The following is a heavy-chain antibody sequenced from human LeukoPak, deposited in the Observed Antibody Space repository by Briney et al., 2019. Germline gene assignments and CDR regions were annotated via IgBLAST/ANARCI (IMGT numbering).Heavy chain of an antibody. V-gene: IGHV3-30*04. J-gene: IGHJ4*02. CDR1: GFTFSSYA. Sequence: GGSLRLSCAASGFTFSSYAMHWVRQAPGKGLEWVAVISYDGSNKYYADSVKGRFTISRDNSKNTLYLQMNSLRAEDTAVYYCATPSTWCTSSPVRYLDWLLDYWGQGTLVTVSS. D-gene: IGHD3-9*01. CDR3: ATPSTWCTSSPVRYLDWLLDY. CDR2: ISYDGSNK.